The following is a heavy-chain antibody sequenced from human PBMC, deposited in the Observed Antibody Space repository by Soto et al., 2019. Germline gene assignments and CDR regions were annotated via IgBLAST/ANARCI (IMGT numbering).Heavy chain of an antibody. CDR1: GGSISSYY. CDR3: ARAWSGYSSLDY. J-gene: IGHJ4*02. D-gene: IGHD3-3*01. CDR2: IYSSGTT. V-gene: IGHV4-59*01. Sequence: SETLSLTCTVSGGSISSYYWSWIRQPPGKGLEWIGYIYSSGTTNYNPSLKSRVTISVDTSKNQFSLKLNSVTAADTAVYCCARAWSGYSSLDYWGQGTLVTVSS.